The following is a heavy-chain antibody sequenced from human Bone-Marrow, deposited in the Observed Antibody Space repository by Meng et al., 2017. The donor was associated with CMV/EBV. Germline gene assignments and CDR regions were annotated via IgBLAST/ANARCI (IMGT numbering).Heavy chain of an antibody. J-gene: IGHJ4*02. CDR2: IYYSGST. V-gene: IGHV4-31*03. D-gene: IGHD7-27*01. CDR3: ATTALGPHQFDF. Sequence: QVQLQESGPGLVKPSQTLSLTCTVSRGSISSRIYYWSWVRQHPGKGLEWIGYIYYSGSTYYNPSLKSRVSISLDTSKNQFSLNVTSVTAADTAVYYCATTALGPHQFDFWGPGTLVTVSS. CDR1: RGSISSRIYY.